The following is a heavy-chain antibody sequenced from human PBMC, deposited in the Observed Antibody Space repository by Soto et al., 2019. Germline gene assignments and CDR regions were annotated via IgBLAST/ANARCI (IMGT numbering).Heavy chain of an antibody. Sequence: ASVKVSCKASGYTFINYAMYWVRQAPGQRLEWMGWINAGNGNTKYSQKFQGRVTITRDTSASTAYMELSSLRSEDTAVYYCATTGGSQSGSYLAYYYYYGMDVWGQGTTVTVSS. D-gene: IGHD1-26*01. CDR2: INAGNGNT. J-gene: IGHJ6*02. CDR3: ATTGGSQSGSYLAYYYYYGMDV. V-gene: IGHV1-3*01. CDR1: GYTFINYA.